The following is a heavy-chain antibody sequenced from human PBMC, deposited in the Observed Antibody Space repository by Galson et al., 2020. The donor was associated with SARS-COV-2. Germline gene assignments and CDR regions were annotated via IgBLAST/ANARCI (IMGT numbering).Heavy chain of an antibody. CDR1: GFSLSTSGMC. V-gene: IGHV2-70*11. CDR3: ARIDSSGCRGNY. Sequence: QTLSLTCTFSGFSLSTSGMCVSWIRQPPGKALEWLARIDWDDDEYYSTSLKTRLTISKDTSKNQVVLTMTNMDPVDTATYYCARIDSSGCRGNYWGQGTLVTVSS. J-gene: IGHJ4*02. D-gene: IGHD6-19*01. CDR2: IDWDDDE.